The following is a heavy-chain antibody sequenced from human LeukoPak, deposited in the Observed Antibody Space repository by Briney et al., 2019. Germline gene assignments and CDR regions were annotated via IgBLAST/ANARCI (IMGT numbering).Heavy chain of an antibody. Sequence: ASVKVSCKASGYTFTCYYMHWVRQAAGQGLEWMGWINSNSGGTKYAQKFQGRVSMTRDTSISTAYMELSRLRSDDTAVYCCARIGILWLEFHPWGRGTLVTVSS. V-gene: IGHV1-2*02. D-gene: IGHD3-10*01. CDR3: ARIGILWLEFHP. CDR2: INSNSGGT. J-gene: IGHJ5*02. CDR1: GYTFTCYY.